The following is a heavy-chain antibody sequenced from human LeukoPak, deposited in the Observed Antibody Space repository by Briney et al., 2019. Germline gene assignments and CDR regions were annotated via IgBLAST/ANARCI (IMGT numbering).Heavy chain of an antibody. Sequence: PSETLSLTCSVSGDSINISRNYWDWIRQPPGKGLEWIGNFCYRGNTYYNPSLKSRVTISVDPSKNQFSLARAFVTAADTAVYYCARRRWLQEIDYWGQGTLVTVSS. V-gene: IGHV4-39*01. CDR3: ARRRWLQEIDY. CDR1: GDSINISRNY. J-gene: IGHJ4*02. CDR2: FCYRGNT. D-gene: IGHD5-24*01.